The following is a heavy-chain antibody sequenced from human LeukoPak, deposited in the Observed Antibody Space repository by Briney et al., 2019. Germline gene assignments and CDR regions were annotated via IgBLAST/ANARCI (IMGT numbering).Heavy chain of an antibody. D-gene: IGHD3-3*01. J-gene: IGHJ6*03. CDR1: GGSISSYY. CDR2: IYTSGST. CDR3: ARASGGFWSGYYRYYYYMDV. Sequence: PSETLSLTCIVSGGSISSYYWSWIRQPAGKGLEWIGRIYTSGSTNYNPSLKSRVTMSVDTSKNQFSLKLSSVTAADTAVYYCARASGGFWSGYYRYYYYMDVWGKGTTVTVSS. V-gene: IGHV4-4*07.